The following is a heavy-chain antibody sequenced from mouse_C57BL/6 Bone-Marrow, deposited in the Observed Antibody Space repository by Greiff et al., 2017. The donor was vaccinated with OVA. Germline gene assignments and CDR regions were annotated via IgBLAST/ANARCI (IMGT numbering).Heavy chain of an antibody. CDR3: AREGRIYYYGPFAY. J-gene: IGHJ3*01. V-gene: IGHV1-64*01. Sequence: VQLQQPGAELVKPGASVKLSCKASGYTFTSYWMHWVKQRPGQGLEWIGMIHPNSGSTNYNEKFKSKATLTVDTSSSTAYMQLSSLTSEDSAVYYCAREGRIYYYGPFAYWGQGTLVTVSA. CDR1: GYTFTSYW. CDR2: IHPNSGST. D-gene: IGHD1-1*01.